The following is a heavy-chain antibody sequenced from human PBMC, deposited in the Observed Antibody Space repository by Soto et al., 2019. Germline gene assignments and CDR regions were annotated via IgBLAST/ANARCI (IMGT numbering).Heavy chain of an antibody. CDR2: INHSGRV. J-gene: IGHJ5*01. CDR1: GGSFSGHS. D-gene: IGHD3-22*01. CDR3: STRAYDTNGYYRFDP. Sequence: SETLSLTCAVYGGSFSGHSWTWIRQSPGKGLEWVGDINHSGRVNYSPSLKSRVTIPLDTSKNQFSLTLSAVTAADTAMYYCSTRAYDTNGYYRFDPWGQGTLVTVSS. V-gene: IGHV4-34*01.